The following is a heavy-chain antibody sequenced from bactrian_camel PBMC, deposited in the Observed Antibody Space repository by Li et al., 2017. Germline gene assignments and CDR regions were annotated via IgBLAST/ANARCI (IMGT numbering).Heavy chain of an antibody. CDR2: MNRGGAMT. CDR1: GYTSSPYC. V-gene: IGHV3S40*01. D-gene: IGHD2*01. CDR3: AADRYPCPPNWTDYTWYVD. J-gene: IGHJ4*01. Sequence: EVQLVESGGGSVQAGESLRLSCAASGYTSSPYCMAWFRQAPGKEREAVVAMNRGGAMTSYAGSVKGRFAISRDNGKNTVYLQMNDLKPEDTGVYTCAADRYPCPPNWTDYTWYVDRGQGTQVTVS.